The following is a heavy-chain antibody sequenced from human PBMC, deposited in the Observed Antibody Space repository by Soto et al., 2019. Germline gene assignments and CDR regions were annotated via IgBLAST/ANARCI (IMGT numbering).Heavy chain of an antibody. J-gene: IGHJ4*02. D-gene: IGHD2-15*01. CDR2: IWGDGSKK. CDR1: GSAFRTHG. Sequence: GGSLRLSCAASGSAFRTHGMHWVRQAPGKGLEWVAVIWGDGSKKYYADSVKGRFTISKDNSKNTLFLQMNTLRAEDTAVYYCARGAVVSGDFDYWGQGTLVTVSS. V-gene: IGHV3-33*01. CDR3: ARGAVVSGDFDY.